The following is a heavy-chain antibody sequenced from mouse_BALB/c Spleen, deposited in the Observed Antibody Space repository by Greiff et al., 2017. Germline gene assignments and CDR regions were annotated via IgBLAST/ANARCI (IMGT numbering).Heavy chain of an antibody. CDR1: GYSITSDYA. Sequence: EVKLMESGPGLVKPSQSLSLTCTVTGYSITSDYAWNWIRQFPGNKLEWMGYISYSGSTSYNPSLKSRISITRDTSKNQFFLQLNSVTTEDTATYYCAREGGPAWFAYWGQGTLVTVSA. V-gene: IGHV3-2*02. J-gene: IGHJ3*01. CDR2: ISYSGST. CDR3: AREGGPAWFAY.